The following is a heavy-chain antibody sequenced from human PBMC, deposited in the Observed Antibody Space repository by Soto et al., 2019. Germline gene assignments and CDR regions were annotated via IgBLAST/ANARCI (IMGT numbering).Heavy chain of an antibody. J-gene: IGHJ4*02. CDR3: ARWNVVATIVDY. Sequence: ASETPSPTLTVSGGSISNYYRSLIPQPPGKGLEWIGYIYYSGSTNYNPSLKSRVTISVDTSKNQFSLKLSSVTAADTAVYYCARWNVVATIVDYWGQGTLVTVSS. V-gene: IGHV4-59*08. CDR2: IYYSGST. CDR1: GGSISNYY. D-gene: IGHD5-12*01.